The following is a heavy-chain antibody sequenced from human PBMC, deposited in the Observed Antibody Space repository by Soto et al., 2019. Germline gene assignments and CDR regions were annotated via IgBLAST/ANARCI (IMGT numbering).Heavy chain of an antibody. D-gene: IGHD3-3*01. CDR1: GYTFNTYG. Sequence: ASVKVSCKTSGYTFNTYGINWVRQAPGQGLELMGWISAYDGKTTYAEKFQGRVTLTTDTSTSTAYMELRSLRSDDTAIYYCARGPHDFWTSYWFDPWGQGTPVTVSS. V-gene: IGHV1-18*01. CDR2: ISAYDGKT. CDR3: ARGPHDFWTSYWFDP. J-gene: IGHJ5*02.